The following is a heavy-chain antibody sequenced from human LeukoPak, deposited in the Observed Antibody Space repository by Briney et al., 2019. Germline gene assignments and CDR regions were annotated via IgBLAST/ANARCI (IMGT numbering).Heavy chain of an antibody. CDR3: ARDQGYCSSTSCENYYYYGMDV. Sequence: PSETLSLTCAVSGVSISSGGYSWSWIRQPPGKGLEWIGYIYHSGSTYYNPSLKSRVTISVDRSKNQFSLKLSSVTAADTAVYYCARDQGYCSSTSCENYYYYGMDVWGKGTTVTVSS. J-gene: IGHJ6*04. CDR2: IYHSGST. V-gene: IGHV4-30-2*01. D-gene: IGHD2-2*01. CDR1: GVSISSGGYS.